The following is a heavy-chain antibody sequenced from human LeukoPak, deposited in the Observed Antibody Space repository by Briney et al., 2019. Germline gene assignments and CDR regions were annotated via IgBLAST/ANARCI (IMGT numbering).Heavy chain of an antibody. CDR2: IYYSGST. V-gene: IGHV4-30-4*08. D-gene: IGHD2-15*01. CDR3: ARADASSGGGAFDI. CDR1: GGSISSGDYY. Sequence: SETLSLTCTVSGGSISSGDYYWSWIRRPPGKGLEWIGYIYYSGSTYYNPSLKSRVTISVDTSKNQFSLKLSSVTAADTAVYYCARADASSGGGAFDIWGQGTMVTVSS. J-gene: IGHJ3*02.